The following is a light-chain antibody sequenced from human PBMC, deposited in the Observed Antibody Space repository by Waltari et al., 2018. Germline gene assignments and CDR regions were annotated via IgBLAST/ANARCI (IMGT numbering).Light chain of an antibody. CDR3: SSYAGSNNLL. Sequence: QAALTQPRSVSGSPGQSVTISCTGTSSDIGGYNYVPWYQQHPGTAPKLMIYEVTKRPSGVSDRFSGSKSANTASLTISGLQAEDEADYYCSSYAGSNNLLFGGVTRLTVL. CDR1: SSDIGGYNY. J-gene: IGLJ2*01. V-gene: IGLV2-8*01. CDR2: EVT.